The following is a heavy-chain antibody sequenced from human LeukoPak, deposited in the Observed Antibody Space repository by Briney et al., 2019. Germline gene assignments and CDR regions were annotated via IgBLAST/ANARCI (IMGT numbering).Heavy chain of an antibody. CDR3: ARATDSNGWLFDY. Sequence: NPSQTLSLTCTVSGGSISSGDYYWSWIRQPPGKGLEWIGYIYYSGSTYYTPSLKSRVTISVDTSRNQFSLKLTSVTAADTAVYYCARATDSNGWLFDYWGQGTLVTVSS. V-gene: IGHV4-30-4*01. CDR2: IYYSGST. CDR1: GGSISSGDYY. J-gene: IGHJ4*02. D-gene: IGHD6-19*01.